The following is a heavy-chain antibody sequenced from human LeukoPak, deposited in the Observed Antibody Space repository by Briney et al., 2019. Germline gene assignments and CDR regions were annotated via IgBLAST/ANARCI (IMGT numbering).Heavy chain of an antibody. V-gene: IGHV4-4*07. CDR1: GGSISSYY. Sequence: NPSETLSLTCTVSGGSISSYYWSWIRQPAGKGLEWIGRIYTSGSTNYNPSLKSRVTMSVDTSKNQFSLKPSSVTAADTAVYYCARAGYGYYYYYMDVWGKGTTVTVSS. CDR3: ARAGYGYYYYYMDV. J-gene: IGHJ6*03. CDR2: IYTSGST. D-gene: IGHD1-1*01.